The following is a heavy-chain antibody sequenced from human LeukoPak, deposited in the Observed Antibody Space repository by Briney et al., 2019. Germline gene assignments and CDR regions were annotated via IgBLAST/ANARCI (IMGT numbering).Heavy chain of an antibody. J-gene: IGHJ4*02. CDR3: ARQNYGSQPIDY. CDR1: GGSISSSSYY. CDR2: IYYSGST. Sequence: SETLSLTCTVSGGSISSSSYYWGWIRQPPGKGLEWIGSIYYSGSTYYNPSLKSRVTISVDTSKNQFSLKLSSVTAADTAVYYCARQNYGSQPIDYWGQGTLVTVSS. D-gene: IGHD4-17*01. V-gene: IGHV4-39*01.